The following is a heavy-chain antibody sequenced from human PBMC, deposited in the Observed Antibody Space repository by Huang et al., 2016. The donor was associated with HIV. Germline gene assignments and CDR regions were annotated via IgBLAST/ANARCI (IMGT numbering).Heavy chain of an antibody. CDR3: ARQWTILEWLLGLDV. CDR1: GGSVTGNY. V-gene: IGHV4-34*02. CDR2: VNDSGAP. Sequence: QMQLQQRGAGLLKPSETLSLTCGVSGGSVTGNYLTWIRPAPGKGLEWIGEVNDSGAPNYDPSLNGRVTISRDKSNRELSLNLRSVTAADTAVYYCARQWTILEWLLGLDVWGQGTTVIVSS. D-gene: IGHD3-3*01. J-gene: IGHJ6*02.